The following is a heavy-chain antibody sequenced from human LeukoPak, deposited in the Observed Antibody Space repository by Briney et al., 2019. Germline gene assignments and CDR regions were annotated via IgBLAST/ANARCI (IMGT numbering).Heavy chain of an antibody. CDR2: IYYRVTS. J-gene: IGHJ4*02. V-gene: IGHV4-59*01. CDR3: ARAVGGDGSGSL. D-gene: IGHD3-10*01. CDR1: GDSISTYY. Sequence: AETLSLTCTVSGDSISTYYWSWIRQPPGKGLEWIGYIYYRVTSDYNPSLKSRVTMSVDMSTRQIFLKLSSVTAADTAVYYCARAVGGDGSGSLWGPGTLVTASS.